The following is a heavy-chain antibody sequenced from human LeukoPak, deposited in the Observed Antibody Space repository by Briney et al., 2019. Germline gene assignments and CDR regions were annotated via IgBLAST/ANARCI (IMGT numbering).Heavy chain of an antibody. Sequence: GGSLKLSCVASGFRFSTYWMSWVRQAPGKGLEWVANIKEDGSEKYYVDSVKGRFTISRDNSKNTLYLQMNSLRAEDTAVYYCARESGSPYFDYWGQGTLVTVSS. V-gene: IGHV3-7*01. CDR1: GFRFSTYW. J-gene: IGHJ4*02. CDR3: ARESGSPYFDY. D-gene: IGHD3-10*01. CDR2: IKEDGSEK.